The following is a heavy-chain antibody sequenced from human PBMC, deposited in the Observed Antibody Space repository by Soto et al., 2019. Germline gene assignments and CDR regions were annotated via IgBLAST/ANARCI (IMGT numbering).Heavy chain of an antibody. Sequence: PSETLSLTCTVSGGSISSGGYYWSWIRQHPGKGLEWIGYIYYSGSTYYNPSLKSRVTISVDTSKNQFSLKLSSVTAADTAVYYCARGGRFPNGWLRFLDMDFWGKGTTVTVSS. CDR1: GGSISSGGYY. J-gene: IGHJ6*03. V-gene: IGHV4-31*03. D-gene: IGHD3-3*01. CDR3: ARGGRFPNGWLRFLDMDF. CDR2: IYYSGST.